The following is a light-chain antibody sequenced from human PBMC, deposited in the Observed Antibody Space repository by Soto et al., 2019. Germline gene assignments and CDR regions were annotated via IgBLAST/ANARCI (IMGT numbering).Light chain of an antibody. Sequence: DVVMTQSALSLPVTLGQPCSISCMSNQXLVHSDGIAYFSWFQQRPGRSPRRLIYKVSNRDSGVPARFSGSGSGTDFALKISRVEAEDVGVYYCMQGTHWPITFGQGTRLEIK. J-gene: IGKJ5*01. CDR2: KVS. V-gene: IGKV2-30*02. CDR1: QXLVHSDGIAY. CDR3: MQGTHWPIT.